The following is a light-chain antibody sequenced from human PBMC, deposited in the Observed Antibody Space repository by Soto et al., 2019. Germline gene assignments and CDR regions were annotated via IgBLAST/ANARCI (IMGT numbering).Light chain of an antibody. V-gene: IGLV1-44*01. CDR1: SSNIGTNV. CDR3: AAWDDSLNGVV. Sequence: QSVLTQPPSASGTPGQRVTISCSGSSSNIGTNVVCWYQQLPGTAPKLLIYINNQRPSGVSDRFSGSKSGTSASLAISGLQSEDEAEYYCAAWDDSLNGVVFGGGTKLTVL. J-gene: IGLJ2*01. CDR2: INN.